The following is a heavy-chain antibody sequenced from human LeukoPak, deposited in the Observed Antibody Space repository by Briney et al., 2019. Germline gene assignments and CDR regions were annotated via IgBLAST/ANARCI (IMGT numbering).Heavy chain of an antibody. D-gene: IGHD3-10*01. CDR2: TNLNSGDT. Sequence: ASVKVSCKASRYTFIDYYMYWVRQAPGQGLEWMGWTNLNSGDTHYAQKFQGRVTMTRDTSIATAYMELSSLTSDDTAVYYCARTLFGGPHDHWGQGTLVTVSS. V-gene: IGHV1-2*02. CDR1: RYTFIDYY. CDR3: ARTLFGGPHDH. J-gene: IGHJ4*02.